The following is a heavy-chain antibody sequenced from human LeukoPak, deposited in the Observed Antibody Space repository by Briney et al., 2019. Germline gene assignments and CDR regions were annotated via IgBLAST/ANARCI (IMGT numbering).Heavy chain of an antibody. CDR1: GYSFTSYW. V-gene: IGHV5-51*01. CDR3: ARFLRGYGDYDYFDY. D-gene: IGHD4-17*01. Sequence: GESLKISCKGSGYSFTSYWIGWVRQMPGKGLEWMGIIYPGDSDTRYSPSFQGQVTNSADKSISTAYLQWSSLKASDTAMYYCARFLRGYGDYDYFDYWGQGTLVTVSS. J-gene: IGHJ4*02. CDR2: IYPGDSDT.